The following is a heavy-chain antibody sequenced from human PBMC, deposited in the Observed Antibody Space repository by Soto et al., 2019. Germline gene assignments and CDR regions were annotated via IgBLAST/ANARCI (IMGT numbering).Heavy chain of an antibody. D-gene: IGHD6-13*01. CDR1: GYTFTSYG. J-gene: IGHJ4*02. Sequence: ASVKVSCKASGYTFTSYGISWVRQAPGQGLEWMGWISAYNGNTNYAQKLQGRVTMTTDTSTSTAYMELRSLRSDDTAVYYCARGEIGEPGYSSSWYNPVFDYWGQGTLVTVSS. V-gene: IGHV1-18*01. CDR2: ISAYNGNT. CDR3: ARGEIGEPGYSSSWYNPVFDY.